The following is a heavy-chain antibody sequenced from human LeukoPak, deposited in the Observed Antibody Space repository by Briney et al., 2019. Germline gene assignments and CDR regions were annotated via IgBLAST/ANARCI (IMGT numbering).Heavy chain of an antibody. J-gene: IGHJ5*02. CDR2: ISGSGGST. Sequence: GGSLRLSCAASGLTFSNSVMSWVRQAPGKGLEWVSAISGSGGSTYYADSVKGRFTISRDNSKNTLYLQMNSLRAEDTAVYYCAKPMSWFDPWGQGTLVTVSS. CDR1: GLTFSNSV. V-gene: IGHV3-23*01. CDR3: AKPMSWFDP.